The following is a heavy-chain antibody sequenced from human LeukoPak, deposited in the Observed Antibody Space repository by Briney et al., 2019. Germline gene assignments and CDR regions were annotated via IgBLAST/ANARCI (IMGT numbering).Heavy chain of an antibody. J-gene: IGHJ4*02. CDR1: GDTVSSNGAA. CDR3: ARDLLYSLDF. D-gene: IGHD5-12*01. Sequence: SQTLSLTFAISGDTVSSNGAAWNWIRQSPSRVLEWLGRTYYRSKWYNDYALSVKSRITINPDTSKNQFSLQLNSVTPEDTAVYYCARDLLYSLDFWGQGTLVTVSS. CDR2: TYYRSKWYN. V-gene: IGHV6-1*01.